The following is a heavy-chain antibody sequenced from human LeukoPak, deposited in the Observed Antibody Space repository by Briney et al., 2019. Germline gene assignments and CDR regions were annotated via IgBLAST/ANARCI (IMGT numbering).Heavy chain of an antibody. CDR2: INHSGSA. Sequence: PSETLSLTCAVSGGSFSGYYWTWIRQPPGKGLEWIGEINHSGSANYNPSLMSRVTISLDTSKNQFSLKLSSVTAADTAVYYCARSPRRYYAGPFGDYWGQGTLVTVSS. V-gene: IGHV4-34*01. CDR3: ARSPRRYYAGPFGDY. D-gene: IGHD2-2*01. J-gene: IGHJ4*02. CDR1: GGSFSGYY.